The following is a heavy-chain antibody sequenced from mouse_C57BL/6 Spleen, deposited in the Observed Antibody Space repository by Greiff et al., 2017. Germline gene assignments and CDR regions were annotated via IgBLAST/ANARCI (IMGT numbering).Heavy chain of an antibody. CDR3: ARGGAITTVVPLDY. V-gene: IGHV1-54*01. Sequence: VQLQQSGAELVRPGTSVKVSCKASGYAFTNYLIEWVKQRPGQGLEWIGVINPGSGGTNYNEKFKGKATLTADKSSSTAYMQLSSLTSEDSAVYFCARGGAITTVVPLDYWGQGTTLTVSS. CDR2: INPGSGGT. J-gene: IGHJ2*01. CDR1: GYAFTNYL. D-gene: IGHD1-1*01.